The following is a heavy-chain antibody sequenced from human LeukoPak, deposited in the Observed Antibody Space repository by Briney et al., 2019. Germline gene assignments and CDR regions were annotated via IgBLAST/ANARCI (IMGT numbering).Heavy chain of an antibody. J-gene: IGHJ4*02. CDR1: GFTFTNSA. CDR3: AAELYSGTYGRCCSFAF. CDR2: IIVGSGRT. Sequence: ASVKVSCKASGFTFTNSAIQWVRQARGQRLEWIGWIIVGSGRTHYSQNLQERLTITRDMSTNTAYMELSSLRSEDTAVYYCAAELYSGTYGRCCSFAFGGQGTPVTVSS. V-gene: IGHV1-58*02. D-gene: IGHD1-26*01.